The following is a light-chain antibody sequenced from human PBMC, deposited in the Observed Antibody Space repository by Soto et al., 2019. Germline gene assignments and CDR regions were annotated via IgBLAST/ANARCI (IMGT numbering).Light chain of an antibody. CDR2: GAS. Sequence: EIVLTQSPGTLSLSPEERATLSCRTSQSISSSYLAWYQQKPGQAPRLLIYGASRRATGIPDRFSGSGSGTDFTLTISRLEPEDFAFYYCQHYGRSPLTLGPGTKVDIK. V-gene: IGKV3-20*01. J-gene: IGKJ3*01. CDR3: QHYGRSPLT. CDR1: QSISSSY.